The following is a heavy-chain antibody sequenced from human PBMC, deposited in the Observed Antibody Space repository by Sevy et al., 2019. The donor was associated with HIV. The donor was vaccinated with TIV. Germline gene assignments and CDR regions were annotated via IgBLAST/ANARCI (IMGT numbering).Heavy chain of an antibody. D-gene: IGHD1-26*01. CDR2: IKSKADGGTP. V-gene: IGHV3-15*01. CDR3: GYSEYGYYYDY. Sequence: GGSLRLSCGASGFIFSNAWMSWVRQAPGKGLEWVGRIKSKADGGTPDYAAPVKGTSTISRDDSINTLYLQMNSLRTDDTAVYYCGYSEYGYYYDYWGQGTLVTVSS. CDR1: GFIFSNAW. J-gene: IGHJ4*02.